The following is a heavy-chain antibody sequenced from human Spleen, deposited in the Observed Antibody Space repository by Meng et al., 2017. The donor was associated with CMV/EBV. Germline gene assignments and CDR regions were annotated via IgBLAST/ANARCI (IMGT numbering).Heavy chain of an antibody. CDR1: GYTFTDYY. D-gene: IGHD7-27*01. CDR3: ARSRTGVFGYFDL. Sequence: VALVQPGAEVKKPGASVKASCKSSGYTFTDYYIHWVRQAPGKGLEWMGRINPNTGDTNYAPKFQGRVTMTRDTSIRTAYMELRRLRSDDTAVYYCARSRTGVFGYFDLWGRGTLVTVSS. CDR2: INPNTGDT. J-gene: IGHJ2*01. V-gene: IGHV1-2*06.